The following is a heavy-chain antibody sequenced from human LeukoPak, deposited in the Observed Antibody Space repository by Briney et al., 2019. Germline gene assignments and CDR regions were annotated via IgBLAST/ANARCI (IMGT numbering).Heavy chain of an antibody. J-gene: IGHJ5*02. Sequence: PGGSLRLSCAASGFTFSNTYMSWVRQAPGKGLEWVSLIYSGGGTYSADSVKGRFTISRDISKNTLYLQMSSLRAEDTAVYYCAYRSGYYYGGRYNWFDPWGQGTLVTVSS. CDR1: GFTFSNTY. D-gene: IGHD3-22*01. CDR2: IYSGGGT. V-gene: IGHV3-53*01. CDR3: AYRSGYYYGGRYNWFDP.